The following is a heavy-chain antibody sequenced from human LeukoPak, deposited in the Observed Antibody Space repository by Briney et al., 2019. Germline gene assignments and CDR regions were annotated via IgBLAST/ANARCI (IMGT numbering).Heavy chain of an antibody. CDR1: GFALSTYA. Sequence: GGSLRLSCAASGFALSTYAMSWVRQAPGKGLEWVSAISNGGGSTYYGDSVKGRFTISRDNSKNTLDLQMNSLRAEDTAIYYCAKRSLSYDSSGHLHYFDYWGQGTLLTVSS. V-gene: IGHV3-23*01. CDR3: AKRSLSYDSSGHLHYFDY. CDR2: ISNGGGST. J-gene: IGHJ4*02. D-gene: IGHD3-22*01.